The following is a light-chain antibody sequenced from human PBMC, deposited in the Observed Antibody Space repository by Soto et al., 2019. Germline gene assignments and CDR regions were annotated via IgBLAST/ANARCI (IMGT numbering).Light chain of an antibody. CDR2: EVN. V-gene: IGLV2-8*01. CDR1: SSDVGGYVY. Sequence: QSALTQPPSASGSPGQSVTISCTGTSSDVGGYVYVSWYQQYPGKAPKLMIYEVNKRPSGVPDRFSGSKSGNTASLTASGLQAEDEADYYCSSYAGTNTDVIFGGGTKLTVL. CDR3: SSYAGTNTDVI. J-gene: IGLJ2*01.